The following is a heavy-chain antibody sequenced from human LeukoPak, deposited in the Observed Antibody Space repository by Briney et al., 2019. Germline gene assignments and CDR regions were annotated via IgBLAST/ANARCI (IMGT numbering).Heavy chain of an antibody. CDR1: GFTFSNNW. CDR2: IKQDGSEK. J-gene: IGHJ4*02. D-gene: IGHD3-22*01. CDR3: ARKEGSYYDSSGYYRI. Sequence: GGSLRLSCAASGFTFSNNWMTWVRQAPGKGLEWVANIKQDGSEKYYADSVKGRFTISRDNAKNSLYLQMNSLRAEDTAVYYCARKEGSYYDSSGYYRIWGQGTLVTVSS. V-gene: IGHV3-7*01.